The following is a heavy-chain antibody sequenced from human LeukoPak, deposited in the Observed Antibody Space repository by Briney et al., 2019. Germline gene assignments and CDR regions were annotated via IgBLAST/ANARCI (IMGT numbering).Heavy chain of an antibody. J-gene: IGHJ4*02. CDR3: ASPSQALLWFGELSN. CDR1: GFTVSSNY. V-gene: IGHV3-66*01. CDR2: IYSGGST. D-gene: IGHD3-10*01. Sequence: GGSLRLSCAASGFTVSSNYMSWVRQAPGKGLEWVSVIYSGGSTYYADSVKGRFTISRDNSKNTLYLQMNSLRAEDTAVYYCASPSQALLWFGELSNWGQGTLVTVSS.